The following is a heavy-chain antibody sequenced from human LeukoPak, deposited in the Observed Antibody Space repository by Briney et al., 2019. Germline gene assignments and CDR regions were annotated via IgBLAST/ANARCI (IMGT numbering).Heavy chain of an antibody. CDR1: GFTLRSSD. J-gene: IGHJ4*02. CDR3: AKDFSYQGEPDY. V-gene: IGHV3-23*01. CDR2: ISGSVGGTT. Sequence: GGSLRLSCAASGFTLRSSDMNWIRQAPGKGLEWVSAISGSVGGTTYYANSVKGRFTISRDNSKNTLHLQMNSLRAEDTAVYYCAKDFSYQGEPDYWGQGTLVTVSS. D-gene: IGHD1-14*01.